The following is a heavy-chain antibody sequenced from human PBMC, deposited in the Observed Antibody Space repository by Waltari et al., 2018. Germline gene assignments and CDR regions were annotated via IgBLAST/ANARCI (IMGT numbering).Heavy chain of an antibody. CDR3: AKSPPVTSGGANYYFDY. CDR2: ITGSGGST. J-gene: IGHJ4*02. D-gene: IGHD3-16*01. CDR1: GFTFTSYA. V-gene: IGHV3-23*01. Sequence: EVQLLESGGGLVQPGGSLRISCAASGFTFTSYAMSWVRQAPGKGPEWVSGITGSGGSTYYADSVKGRFTISRDNSKNTLYLQMNSLRAEDTAVYYCAKSPPVTSGGANYYFDYWGQGTLVTVSS.